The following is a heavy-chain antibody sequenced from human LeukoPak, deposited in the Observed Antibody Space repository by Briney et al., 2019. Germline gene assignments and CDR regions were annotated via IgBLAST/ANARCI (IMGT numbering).Heavy chain of an antibody. Sequence: ASVKVSCTASGYTFTSYGISWVRQAPGQGLEWMGWISAYNGNTNYAQKLQGRVTMTTDTSTSTAYMELRSLRSEDPAVYYCARDMLLILSGYYREALDYWGQGTLVTVSS. V-gene: IGHV1-18*01. CDR2: ISAYNGNT. CDR3: ARDMLLILSGYYREALDY. D-gene: IGHD3-9*01. CDR1: GYTFTSYG. J-gene: IGHJ4*02.